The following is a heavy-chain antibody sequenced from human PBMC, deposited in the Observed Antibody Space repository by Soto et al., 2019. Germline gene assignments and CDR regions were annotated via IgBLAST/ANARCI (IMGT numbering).Heavy chain of an antibody. CDR3: AHRRAEKIAVAGFDY. D-gene: IGHD6-19*01. Sequence: QITLKESGPPLVKPTQTLTLTCTFSGFSLSTSGVGVGWIRQPPGKALEWLALIYWDDDKRYSPSLKSRLTITKDTSKNQVVLTMTNMDPVDTATYYCAHRRAEKIAVAGFDYWGQGTLVTVSS. V-gene: IGHV2-5*02. J-gene: IGHJ4*02. CDR1: GFSLSTSGVG. CDR2: IYWDDDK.